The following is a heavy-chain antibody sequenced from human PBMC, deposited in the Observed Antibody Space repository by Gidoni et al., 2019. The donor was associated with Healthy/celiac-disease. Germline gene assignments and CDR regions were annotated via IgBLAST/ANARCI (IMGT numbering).Heavy chain of an antibody. CDR1: GFNFGDYD. CDR3: TSLEGYCSGGSCYPTLGAFDI. V-gene: IGHV3-49*04. J-gene: IGHJ3*02. Sequence: EVQLVESGGGLVQPGRSLRLSCTASGFNFGDYDLSWVRQAPGKGLVWVGFIRSKAYGGTTEYVASVKGRFTISRDDFKSIAYLQMNSLKTEDTAVYYCTSLEGYCSGGSCYPTLGAFDIWGQGTMVTVSS. D-gene: IGHD2-15*01. CDR2: IRSKAYGGTT.